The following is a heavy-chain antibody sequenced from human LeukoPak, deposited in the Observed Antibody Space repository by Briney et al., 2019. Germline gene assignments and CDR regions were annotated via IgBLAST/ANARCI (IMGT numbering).Heavy chain of an antibody. V-gene: IGHV3-21*01. D-gene: IGHD3-22*01. CDR3: AGDRGDDSSGYYYYYYYMDV. Sequence: GGSLRLSCAASGFTFSSYSMNWVRQAPGKGLEWVSSISSSSSYIYYADSVKGRFTISRDNAKNSLYLQMNSPRAEDTAVYYCAGDRGDDSSGYYYYYYYMDVWGKGTTVTVSS. CDR2: ISSSSSYI. J-gene: IGHJ6*03. CDR1: GFTFSSYS.